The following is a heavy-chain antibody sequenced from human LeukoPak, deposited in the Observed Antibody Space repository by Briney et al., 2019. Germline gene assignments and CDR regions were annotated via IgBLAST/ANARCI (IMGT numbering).Heavy chain of an antibody. Sequence: PSETLSLTCTVSGASFSSSTYYWGWIRQPPGKGLEWIGSIYYSGSTYYSPSLKSRVTMSVDTSKNQFSLKLSSVTAADTAVYYCARHAGGIAAAGTRPFDYWGQGTLVTASS. J-gene: IGHJ4*02. V-gene: IGHV4-39*01. CDR3: ARHAGGIAAAGTRPFDY. CDR1: GASFSSSTYY. CDR2: IYYSGST. D-gene: IGHD6-13*01.